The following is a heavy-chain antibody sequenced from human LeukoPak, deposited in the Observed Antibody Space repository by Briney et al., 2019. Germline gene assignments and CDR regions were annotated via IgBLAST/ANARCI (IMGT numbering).Heavy chain of an antibody. J-gene: IGHJ4*02. V-gene: IGHV3-48*04. CDR1: GFTFSSYS. D-gene: IGHD5-18*01. CDR2: ISSSSSTI. CDR3: ARGGRIQLWSGDY. Sequence: GGSLRLSCAASGFTFSSYSMNWVRQAPGKGLEWVSYISSSSSTIYYADSVKGRFTISRDNAKNSLYLQMNSLRAEDTAVYYCARGGRIQLWSGDYWGQGTLVTVSS.